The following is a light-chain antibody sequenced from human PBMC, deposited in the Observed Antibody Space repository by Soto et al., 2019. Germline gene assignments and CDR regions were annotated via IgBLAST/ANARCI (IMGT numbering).Light chain of an antibody. Sequence: QSVLTQPASVSGSPGQSITISCTGTSSDVGGYNYDSWYQQHPGKAPKLMIYDVSNRPSRVSNRFSGSKSGNTASLTISGLQAEDEADYYCSSYTSSSTLDVVFGGGTKVTVL. CDR1: SSDVGGYNY. J-gene: IGLJ2*01. V-gene: IGLV2-14*01. CDR2: DVS. CDR3: SSYTSSSTLDVV.